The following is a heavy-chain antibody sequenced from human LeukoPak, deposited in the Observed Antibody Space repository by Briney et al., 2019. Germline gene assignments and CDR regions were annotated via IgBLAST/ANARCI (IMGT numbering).Heavy chain of an antibody. CDR2: INHSGST. D-gene: IGHD3-10*01. V-gene: IGHV4-34*01. Sequence: SETLSLTCAVYGGSFSGYYWSWIRQPPGKGLEWIGEINHSGSTNYNPSLKSRVTISVDTSKNQFSLKLSSVTAADTAVYYCARDSGTTGEVKFDPWGQGILVTVSS. J-gene: IGHJ5*02. CDR3: ARDSGTTGEVKFDP. CDR1: GGSFSGYY.